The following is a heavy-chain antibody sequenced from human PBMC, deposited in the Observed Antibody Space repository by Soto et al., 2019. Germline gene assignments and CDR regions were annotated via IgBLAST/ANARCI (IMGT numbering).Heavy chain of an antibody. CDR3: ARGLFRRTWFDP. J-gene: IGHJ5*02. CDR1: GYTFTNYD. CDR2: MNPDSGNT. V-gene: IGHV1-8*01. Sequence: QVQLVQSGAEVKKPGASVKVSCKAPGYTFTNYDIHWVRQATGQGLEWMGWMNPDSGNTGQSKQFQGRVTMTRDTSISTAYMEMSSLRSEDTAVYYCARGLFRRTWFDPWGQGTLVTVSS.